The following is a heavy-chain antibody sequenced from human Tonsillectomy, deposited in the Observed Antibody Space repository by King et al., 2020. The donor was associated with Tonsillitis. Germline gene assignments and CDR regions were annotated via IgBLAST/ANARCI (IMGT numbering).Heavy chain of an antibody. CDR1: GGSISSSSYC. CDR2: IYYSGST. D-gene: IGHD3-16*02. CDR3: ATYDYVWGSYRYFNYFYY. Sequence: QLQESGPGLVKPSETLSLTCSVSGGSISSSSYCWGWIRQPPGKGLEWIGSIYYSGSTYYNPSLKSRVTISVDTSQNQFSLKLSSVTAADTAVYYCATYDYVWGSYRYFNYFYYCGQGTLVTVSS. V-gene: IGHV4-39*01. J-gene: IGHJ4*02.